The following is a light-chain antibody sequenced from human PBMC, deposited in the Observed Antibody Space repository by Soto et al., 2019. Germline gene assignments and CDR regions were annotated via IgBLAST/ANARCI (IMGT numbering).Light chain of an antibody. V-gene: IGKV3D-7*01. CDR2: GAS. J-gene: IGKJ5*01. CDR3: QQYYNWPRT. Sequence: EIVFTQSPATLALSPGETATLSSRASQSVSSSYLAWYQQKPGQAPRLLFYGASTGATGLPARFSGSGSGTEFTLTINSLQAEDSAVYYCQQYYNWPRTFGQGTRLEIK. CDR1: QSVSSSY.